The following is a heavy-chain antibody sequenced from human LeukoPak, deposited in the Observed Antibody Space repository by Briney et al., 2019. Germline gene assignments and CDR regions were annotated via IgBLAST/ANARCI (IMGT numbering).Heavy chain of an antibody. CDR3: AKDQERYSSGWSMYPPPVPFDY. Sequence: PGGSLRLSCAASGFTFSSYAMSWVRQAPGRGLEWVSIISGTSDSTYYADSVKGRFTISRDNSKNTLYLQMNSLRAEDTAVYYCAKDQERYSSGWSMYPPPVPFDYWGQGTLVTVSS. J-gene: IGHJ4*02. CDR2: ISGTSDST. D-gene: IGHD6-19*01. CDR1: GFTFSSYA. V-gene: IGHV3-23*01.